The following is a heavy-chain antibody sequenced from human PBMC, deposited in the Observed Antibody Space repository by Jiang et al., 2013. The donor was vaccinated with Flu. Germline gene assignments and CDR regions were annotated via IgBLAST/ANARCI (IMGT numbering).Heavy chain of an antibody. CDR2: TYYRSKWYN. Sequence: QTLSLTCAISGDSVSSNSAAWNWTGQSPSRGLEWLGRTYYRSKWYNDYAVSVKSRITINPDTSKNQFSLQLNSVTPEDTAVYYCARGTIAAAGRFDYWGQGTLVTVSS. V-gene: IGHV6-1*01. J-gene: IGHJ4*02. CDR1: GDSVSSNSAA. D-gene: IGHD6-13*01. CDR3: ARGTIAAAGRFDY.